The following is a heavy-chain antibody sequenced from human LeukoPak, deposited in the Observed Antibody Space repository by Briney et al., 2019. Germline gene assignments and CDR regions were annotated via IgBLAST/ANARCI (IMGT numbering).Heavy chain of an antibody. Sequence: PSETLSLTCTVSGGSISSYYWSWIRQPPGKGLEWIGYIYYSGSTNYNPSLKSRVTISVDTSKNQFSLKLSSVTAADTAVYYCARALDSSPFNWFDPWGQGTLVTVSS. CDR1: GGSISSYY. CDR3: ARALDSSPFNWFDP. J-gene: IGHJ5*02. V-gene: IGHV4-59*12. CDR2: IYYSGST. D-gene: IGHD3-22*01.